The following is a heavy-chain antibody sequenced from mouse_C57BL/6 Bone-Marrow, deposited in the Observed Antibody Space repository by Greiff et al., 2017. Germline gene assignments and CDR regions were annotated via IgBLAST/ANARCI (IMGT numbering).Heavy chain of an antibody. CDR2: IYPGDGDT. Sequence: QVQLQQSGPELVKPGASVKISCKASGYAFSSSWMNWVKQRPGKGLEWIGRIYPGDGDTNYNGKFKGKATLTADKSSSTAYMQLSSLTSEDSAVYFCARGTLLLRRYYYAMDYWGQGTSVTVSS. CDR1: GYAFSSSW. D-gene: IGHD1-1*01. J-gene: IGHJ4*01. CDR3: ARGTLLLRRYYYAMDY. V-gene: IGHV1-82*01.